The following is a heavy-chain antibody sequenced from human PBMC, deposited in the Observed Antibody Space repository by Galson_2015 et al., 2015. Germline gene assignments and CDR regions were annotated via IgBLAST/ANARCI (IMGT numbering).Heavy chain of an antibody. J-gene: IGHJ3*02. CDR2: ST. D-gene: IGHD3-22*01. V-gene: IGHV4-30-2*04. Sequence: STYYNPSRTSRVTISVDTSKNQLSLKLSSVTAADTAVYFCARFGMGYFDTSGYYDAFDIWGQGTMVTVSS. CDR3: ARFGMGYFDTSGYYDAFDI.